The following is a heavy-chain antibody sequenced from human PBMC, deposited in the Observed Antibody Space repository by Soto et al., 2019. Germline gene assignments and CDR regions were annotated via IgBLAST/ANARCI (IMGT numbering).Heavy chain of an antibody. Sequence: SVKVSCKASGGTFSSYAISWVRQAPGQGLEWMGGIIPIFGTANYAQKFQGRVTITADKSTSTAYMELSSLRSEDTAVYYCASTVDTAMGGLNYYYYGMDVWGQGTTVTVSS. D-gene: IGHD5-18*01. CDR1: GGTFSSYA. V-gene: IGHV1-69*06. CDR3: ASTVDTAMGGLNYYYYGMDV. J-gene: IGHJ6*02. CDR2: IIPIFGTA.